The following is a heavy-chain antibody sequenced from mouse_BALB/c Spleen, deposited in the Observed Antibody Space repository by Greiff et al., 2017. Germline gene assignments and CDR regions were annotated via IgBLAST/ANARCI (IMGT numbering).Heavy chain of an antibody. J-gene: IGHJ2*01. CDR1: GFTFSSYG. CDR2: ISSGGSYT. CDR3: ARLYGSSYRYFDY. V-gene: IGHV5-6*01. D-gene: IGHD1-1*01. Sequence: EVHLVESGGDLVKPGGSLKLSCAASGFTFSSYGMSWVRQTPDKRLEWVATISSGGSYTYYPDSVKGRFTISRDNAKNTLYLQMSSLKSEDTAMYYCARLYGSSYRYFDYWGQGTTLTVSS.